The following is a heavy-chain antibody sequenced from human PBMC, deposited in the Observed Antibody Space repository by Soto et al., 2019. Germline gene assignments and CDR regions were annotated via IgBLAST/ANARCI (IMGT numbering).Heavy chain of an antibody. D-gene: IGHD5-12*01. J-gene: IGHJ4*02. Sequence: PGGSLRLSCEVSGFTFSSYAMSWVRQSPGKGLEWVAVISGTGVSSQYADSVKGRFTISRDNSKNTLTLQMNSLRAEDTAVYYCAKPRLVASLIKYVDFASWGQGTLVTVSS. CDR1: GFTFSSYA. CDR2: ISGTGVSS. V-gene: IGHV3-23*01. CDR3: AKPRLVASLIKYVDFAS.